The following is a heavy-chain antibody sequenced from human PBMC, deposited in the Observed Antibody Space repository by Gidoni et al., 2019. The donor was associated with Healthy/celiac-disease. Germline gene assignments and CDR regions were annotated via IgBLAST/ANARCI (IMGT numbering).Heavy chain of an antibody. Sequence: QVQLVESGGGVVQPGRSLRRSCAASGSTFSSYGMHWVRQAPGKGLGGVAVISYDGSNKYYADSVKGRFTISRDNSKNTLYLQMNSLRAEDTAVYYCVREDYGDYVSWLDPWGQGTLVTVSS. CDR2: ISYDGSNK. CDR1: GSTFSSYG. D-gene: IGHD4-17*01. CDR3: VREDYGDYVSWLDP. V-gene: IGHV3-30*03. J-gene: IGHJ5*02.